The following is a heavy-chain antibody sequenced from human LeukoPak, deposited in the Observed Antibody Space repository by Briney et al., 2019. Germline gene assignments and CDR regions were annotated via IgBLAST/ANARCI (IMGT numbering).Heavy chain of an antibody. CDR1: GFIFNKHA. CDR2: LSGSGGST. V-gene: IGHV3-23*01. Sequence: GGSLRLSCAASGFIFNKHAMSWVRQAPGKGLEWVSGLSGSGGSTDYADSVKGRFTVSRDNSKNTLFLQMNSLRAEDPAIYYCAKERDYGPADYWGQGPLVPVSS. J-gene: IGHJ4*02. D-gene: IGHD4/OR15-4a*01. CDR3: AKERDYGPADY.